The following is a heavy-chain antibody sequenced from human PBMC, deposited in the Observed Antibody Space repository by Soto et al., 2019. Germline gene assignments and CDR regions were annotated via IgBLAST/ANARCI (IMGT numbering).Heavy chain of an antibody. CDR1: GYTFTSYG. D-gene: IGHD3-3*01. V-gene: IGHV1-18*01. CDR3: ARDSFSRSYYDFWSGPDAFDY. Sequence: AAVKVSCKASGYTFTSYGISSVRQAPGQGXEWMGWISAYNGNTNYAQKLQGRVTMTTDTSTSTAYMELRSLRSDDTAVYYCARDSFSRSYYDFWSGPDAFDYWGQGTLVTVSS. CDR2: ISAYNGNT. J-gene: IGHJ4*02.